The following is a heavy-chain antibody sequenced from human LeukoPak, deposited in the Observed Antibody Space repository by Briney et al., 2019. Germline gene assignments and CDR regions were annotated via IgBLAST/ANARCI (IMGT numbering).Heavy chain of an antibody. CDR1: GGSISNYY. Sequence: SETLSLTCTVSGGSISNYYWSWIRQPPGKGLEWIGYIYYSGSTNYNPSLKSRVTISVDTSKNQFSLKLSSVTAADTAVYYCARDGYSYGGSGWFDPWGQGTLVTVSS. CDR3: ARDGYSYGGSGWFDP. D-gene: IGHD5-18*01. CDR2: IYYSGST. V-gene: IGHV4-59*12. J-gene: IGHJ5*02.